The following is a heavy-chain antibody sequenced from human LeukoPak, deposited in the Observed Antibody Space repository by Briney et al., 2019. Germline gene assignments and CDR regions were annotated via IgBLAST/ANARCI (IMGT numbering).Heavy chain of an antibody. Sequence: SETLSLTCTVSGGSISSYYWSWLRQPPGKGLEGIGYIYYSGSTNYNPSLKSRVTISVDTTKNQFSLKLSSVTAADTAVYYCARGGQWLDGFDYWGQGTLVTVSS. CDR3: ARGGQWLDGFDY. CDR1: GGSISSYY. CDR2: IYYSGST. J-gene: IGHJ4*02. D-gene: IGHD6-19*01. V-gene: IGHV4-59*01.